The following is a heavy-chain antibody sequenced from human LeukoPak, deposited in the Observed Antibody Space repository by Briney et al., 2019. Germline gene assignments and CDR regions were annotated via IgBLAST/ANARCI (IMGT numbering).Heavy chain of an antibody. J-gene: IGHJ4*02. CDR1: GFTFSNYG. CDR2: LHYEGGKT. V-gene: IGHV3-30*02. CDR3: ARPQQYYYGSGSYYYFDY. D-gene: IGHD3-10*01. Sequence: PGGSLRLSCEATGFTFSNYGMHWVRQAPGKGLEWVAFLHYEGGKTYYTESVRGRFSISRDNAKNSLYLQMNSLRAEDTAVYYCARPQQYYYGSGSYYYFDYWGQGTLVTVSS.